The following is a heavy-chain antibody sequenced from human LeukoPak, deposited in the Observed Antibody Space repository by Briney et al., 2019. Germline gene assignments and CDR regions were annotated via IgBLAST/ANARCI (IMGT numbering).Heavy chain of an antibody. V-gene: IGHV3-64*01. J-gene: IGHJ4*02. Sequence: GGSLRLSCAASGFTFSSCGMHWVRQAPGKGLEYVSAISGNGGSTYYANSVKGRFTISRDNSKSTLYLQMGSLRAEDMAVYHCARCTTSNCYFFDYWGQGTLVTVSS. CDR2: ISGNGGST. D-gene: IGHD2/OR15-2a*01. CDR1: GFTFSSCG. CDR3: ARCTTSNCYFFDY.